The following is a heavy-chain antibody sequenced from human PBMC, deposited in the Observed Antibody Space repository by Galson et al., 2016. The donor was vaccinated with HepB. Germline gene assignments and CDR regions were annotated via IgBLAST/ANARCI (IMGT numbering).Heavy chain of an antibody. V-gene: IGHV3-30-3*01. D-gene: IGHD3/OR15-3a*01. Sequence: SLRLSCAASGFTFNTYAIHWVRQAPGKGLEWVALISFDGSNRFYADSVKGRFTISRDNSKNTAYLQMNSLRTDDTAVYYCARDLWTATTTKLDYWGQGTLVTVSS. CDR1: GFTFNTYA. J-gene: IGHJ4*02. CDR2: ISFDGSNR. CDR3: ARDLWTATTTKLDY.